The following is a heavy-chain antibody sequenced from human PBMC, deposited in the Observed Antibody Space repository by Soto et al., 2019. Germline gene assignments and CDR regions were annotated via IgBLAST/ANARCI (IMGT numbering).Heavy chain of an antibody. CDR2: SSGSGVSR. D-gene: IGHD3-3*01. V-gene: IGHV3-23*01. J-gene: IGHJ6*02. CDR1: GFSVSRYA. CDR3: VGLMDV. Sequence: PGGSRRLAGAASGFSVSRYAMIWDRQAPGKGLEWVSASSGSGVSRYYADSVKGRFTSSRDNSKNTLYLQMNSLRAEDTAVYYCVGLMDVWGPGNTVTVSS.